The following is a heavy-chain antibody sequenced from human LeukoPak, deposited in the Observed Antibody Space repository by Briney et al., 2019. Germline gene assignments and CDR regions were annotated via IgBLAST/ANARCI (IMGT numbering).Heavy chain of an antibody. CDR1: GVIFSIYA. D-gene: IGHD2-2*01. J-gene: IGHJ3*01. Sequence: GGSLRLSCAASGVIFSIYAMSWVRQAPGKGLEWVSAISGSAGTTYYADSVKGRFTISRDNSKNTVFLQMNSLRAEDTALYYCAKEVRMSSVWGQGTMVTVSS. CDR2: ISGSAGTT. CDR3: AKEVRMSSV. V-gene: IGHV3-23*01.